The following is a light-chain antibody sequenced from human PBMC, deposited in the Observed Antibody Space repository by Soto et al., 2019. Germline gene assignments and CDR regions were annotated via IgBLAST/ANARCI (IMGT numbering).Light chain of an antibody. CDR2: GAS. J-gene: IGKJ4*01. CDR1: QSVSSSY. Sequence: EIVLTQSPGTLSLSPGERATLSCRASQSVSSSYLAWYQQKPGQAPRLLIYGASSRATGIPDRFSGSGSGTDFILTISRLEPEDFAVYYCQQYGRSPLTFGGGTKVEIK. V-gene: IGKV3-20*01. CDR3: QQYGRSPLT.